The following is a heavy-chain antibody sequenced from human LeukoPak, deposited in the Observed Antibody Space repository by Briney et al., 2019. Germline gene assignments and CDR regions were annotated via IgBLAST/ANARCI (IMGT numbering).Heavy chain of an antibody. Sequence: GGSLRLSCATSGFTFSSYAMSWVRQAPGKGLEWVSVISGSGGSTSYAESVKGRFTISRDNSKSTLFLQMNSLRAEDTAIYYCAKVLPPWYSSRDDNYCMDVWGKGTTVTVSS. D-gene: IGHD6-13*01. CDR1: GFTFSSYA. J-gene: IGHJ6*03. V-gene: IGHV3-23*01. CDR3: AKVLPPWYSSRDDNYCMDV. CDR2: ISGSGGST.